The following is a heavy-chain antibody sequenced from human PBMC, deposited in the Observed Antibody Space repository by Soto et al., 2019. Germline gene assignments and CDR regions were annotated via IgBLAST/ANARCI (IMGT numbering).Heavy chain of an antibody. J-gene: IGHJ4*02. V-gene: IGHV3-30*03. CDR3: ARAYYFGSGTSYTLYY. CDR2: ISDDGVSK. D-gene: IGHD3-10*01. CDR1: GFTFSNYG. Sequence: PACCMTLSSAASGFTFSNYGMHWVRQAPGKGLEWVAAISDDGVSKYYADSVQGRFTISRDNSESAVFLQMNSLRPDDTALYFCARAYYFGSGTSYTLYYWGQGTQVTVSS.